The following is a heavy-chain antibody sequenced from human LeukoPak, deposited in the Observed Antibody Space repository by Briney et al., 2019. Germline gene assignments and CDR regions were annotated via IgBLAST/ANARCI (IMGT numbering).Heavy chain of an antibody. CDR1: GDSMRNYY. CDR3: ARQSSSSWYYYYYMDV. V-gene: IGHV4-59*08. Sequence: SETLSLTCNVSGDSMRNYYWNWIRQTPGKGLEWIGHLYYSGSTSTTYNPSLTSRVIISLDAPKNQFSLKLSSVTAADTAVYYCARQSSSSWYYYYYMDVWGKGTTVTVSS. J-gene: IGHJ6*03. CDR2: LYYSGSTST. D-gene: IGHD6-6*01.